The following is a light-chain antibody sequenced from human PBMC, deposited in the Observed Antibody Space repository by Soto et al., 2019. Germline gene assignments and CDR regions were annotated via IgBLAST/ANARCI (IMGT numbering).Light chain of an antibody. CDR3: QLYNDLQYV. J-gene: IGKJ2*01. CDR2: KAI. CDR1: QSISTW. Sequence: DIHMTQSPSTLSASVGDRVTITCRASQSISTWLAWYQQKPGKAPKLLIYKAINLQSGVPSRFSGSGSGTEFSLTISGLQPDDFATYYCQLYNDLQYVFGQGTKLEMK. V-gene: IGKV1-5*03.